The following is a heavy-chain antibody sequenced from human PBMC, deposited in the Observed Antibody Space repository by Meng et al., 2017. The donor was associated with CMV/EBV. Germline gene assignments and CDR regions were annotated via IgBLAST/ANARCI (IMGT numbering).Heavy chain of an antibody. V-gene: IGHV1-2*02. D-gene: IGHD1-1*01. CDR1: GYRSSDHY. Sequence: GAEVKSPGASGKVSCQTSGYRSSDHYMHWVRQAPGQGLEWMGWIHPNSGGTHYAQKFQDRVTMTRDTSISTVYMELSRLTSDDTAVYYCVRDHNWGPDYWGQGTLVTVSS. CDR2: IHPNSGGT. J-gene: IGHJ4*02. CDR3: VRDHNWGPDY.